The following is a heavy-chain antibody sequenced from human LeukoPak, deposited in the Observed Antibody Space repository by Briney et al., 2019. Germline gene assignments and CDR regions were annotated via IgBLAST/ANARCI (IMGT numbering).Heavy chain of an antibody. D-gene: IGHD5-18*01. CDR1: GGSISSSYY. CDR3: TREGPEYSFSDY. J-gene: IGHJ4*02. CDR2: IYYSGGT. Sequence: PETLSLTCTVSGGSISSSYYWGWIRPPPGKGLEWIGSIYYSGGTYYNPSLKSRVTISVDTSKNQFSLKLSSVTAADTAVYYCTREGPEYSFSDYWGQGTLVTVSS. V-gene: IGHV4-39*02.